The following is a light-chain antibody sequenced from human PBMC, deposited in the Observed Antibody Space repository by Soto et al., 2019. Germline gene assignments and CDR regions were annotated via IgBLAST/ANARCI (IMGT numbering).Light chain of an antibody. Sequence: QSVLTQPPSASGTPGQRVSISCSGSSSNIGTNTVNWYQQLPGTAPKLLIYNNDQRPSGVPDRFSGSKSGTSASLAISGLQSEDEADYYCSSYTTNSPPVVFGGGTQLTVL. V-gene: IGLV1-44*01. CDR2: NND. J-gene: IGLJ2*01. CDR3: SSYTTNSPPVV. CDR1: SSNIGTNT.